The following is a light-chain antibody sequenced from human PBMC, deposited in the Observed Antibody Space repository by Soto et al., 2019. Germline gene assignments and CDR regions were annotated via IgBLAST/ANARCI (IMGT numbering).Light chain of an antibody. Sequence: EVVMRKSPATLSVSPGERATLSCMASQAIGDTLAWYQHKPGQTPRLLIYDTSTRATGGPTRFSGSRSGAEFTLTINSLQSEDFAVYYCQPYNNWPLTFGGGTKVDIK. V-gene: IGKV3-15*01. CDR1: QAIGDT. J-gene: IGKJ4*01. CDR3: QPYNNWPLT. CDR2: DTS.